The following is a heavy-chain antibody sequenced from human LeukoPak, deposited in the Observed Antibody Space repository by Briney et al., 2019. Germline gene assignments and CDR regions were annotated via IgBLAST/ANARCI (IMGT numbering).Heavy chain of an antibody. V-gene: IGHV4-59*01. CDR2: IYCSGYT. D-gene: IGHD3-22*01. Sequence: SETLSLTCTVSGGSISSYYWSWVRQPPGKGLEWIGYIYCSGYTNYNPSLKSRVTISVDTSKNQFSLKLSSVTIADTAVYYCARDRETYYYGSSGYYYVSFFDYWGQGTLVTVSS. J-gene: IGHJ4*02. CDR3: ARDRETYYYGSSGYYYVSFFDY. CDR1: GGSISSYY.